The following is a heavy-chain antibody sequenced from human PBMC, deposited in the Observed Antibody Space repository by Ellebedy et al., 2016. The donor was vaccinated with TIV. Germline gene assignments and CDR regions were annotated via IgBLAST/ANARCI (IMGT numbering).Heavy chain of an antibody. CDR3: ARRGSYGDYAVQVNSWFDT. J-gene: IGHJ5*02. Sequence: GGSLRLSCAASGFSFRSYWMSWVRQAPGKGLEWVANIYQDGSDQYYVDSVKGRFTISRDNANKSLFLQMSSLRVEDTAVYYCARRGSYGDYAVQVNSWFDTWGQGTLVTVSS. V-gene: IGHV3-7*01. D-gene: IGHD4-17*01. CDR1: GFSFRSYW. CDR2: IYQDGSDQ.